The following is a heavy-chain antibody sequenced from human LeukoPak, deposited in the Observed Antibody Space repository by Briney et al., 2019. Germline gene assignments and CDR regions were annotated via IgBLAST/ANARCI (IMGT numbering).Heavy chain of an antibody. CDR2: INPSGGST. V-gene: IGHV1-46*01. J-gene: IGHJ5*02. CDR1: GYTFTSYY. CDR3: ARQGLGYCSGGSCYQGWFDP. Sequence: ASVKVSCKASGYTFTSYYMHWVRQAPGQGLEWMGIINPSGGSTSYAQKFQGRVTMTRDTSTSTVYMELSSLRSEDTAVYYCARQGLGYCSGGSCYQGWFDPWDQGTLVTVSS. D-gene: IGHD2-15*01.